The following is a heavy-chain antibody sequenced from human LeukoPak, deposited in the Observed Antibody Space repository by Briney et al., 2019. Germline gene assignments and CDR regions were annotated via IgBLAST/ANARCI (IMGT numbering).Heavy chain of an antibody. J-gene: IGHJ4*02. Sequence: GGSLRLSCAASGFTFSTSAMSSVRQAPGKGLEWVSAISGSGGSTYYADSVKGRFTISRDNSKNTLYLQMNSLRAEDTAVYYCAKDGHCSSTSCYTYDYWGQGTLVTVSS. CDR1: GFTFSTSA. CDR2: ISGSGGST. V-gene: IGHV3-23*01. CDR3: AKDGHCSSTSCYTYDY. D-gene: IGHD2-2*02.